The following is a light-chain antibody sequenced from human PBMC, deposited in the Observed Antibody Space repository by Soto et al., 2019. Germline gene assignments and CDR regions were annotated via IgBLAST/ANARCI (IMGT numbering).Light chain of an antibody. CDR2: LNSDDSH. Sequence: QSVLTQSPSASASLGASVKLTCTLSSGHSSYAIAWHQQQPEKGPRYLMKLNSDDSHSKGDGIPDRFSGSSSGAERYLTISSLQSEDEADYYCQTWGTGIPVFGGGTQLTVL. CDR3: QTWGTGIPV. CDR1: SGHSSYA. V-gene: IGLV4-69*01. J-gene: IGLJ2*01.